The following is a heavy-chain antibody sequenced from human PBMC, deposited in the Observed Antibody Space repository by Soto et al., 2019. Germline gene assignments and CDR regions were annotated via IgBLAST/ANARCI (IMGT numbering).Heavy chain of an antibody. J-gene: IGHJ4*02. CDR2: ISGSGGST. CDR1: GFTFSSYA. V-gene: IGHV3-23*01. CDR3: AKDAYYDFWSGYYTGEDYFDY. Sequence: GWSLRLSCAASGFTFSSYAMSWVRQAPGKGLEWVSAISGSGGSTYYADSVKGRFTISRDNSKNTLFLQMNSLRAEDTAVYYCAKDAYYDFWSGYYTGEDYFDYWGQGTLVTVSS. D-gene: IGHD3-3*01.